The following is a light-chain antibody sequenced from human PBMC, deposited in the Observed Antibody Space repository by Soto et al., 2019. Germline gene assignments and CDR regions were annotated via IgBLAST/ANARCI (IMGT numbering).Light chain of an antibody. CDR1: QSISSW. Sequence: DIQMTQSPSTLSASVGDRVTITCRASQSISSWLAWYQQKPGKAPKLLIYKASSLESGVPSRFSGSGSGTEFTITISSLQPDDFATYYGQQYNSYSTFGQGTKVEIK. CDR3: QQYNSYST. J-gene: IGKJ1*01. V-gene: IGKV1-5*03. CDR2: KAS.